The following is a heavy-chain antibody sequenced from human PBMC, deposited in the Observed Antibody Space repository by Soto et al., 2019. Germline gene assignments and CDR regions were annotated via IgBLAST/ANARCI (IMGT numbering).Heavy chain of an antibody. CDR1: GITFSTYA. CDR3: AADYLRHNSLNGYYYSYGMDV. V-gene: IGHV3-23*01. J-gene: IGHJ6*02. Sequence: LRLSCAASGITFSTYAMSWVRRAPGKGLEWVSTIGSNGTDKQYADFVKGRFTVSRDSSKSTLSLQMNSLRAEDTAVYYCAADYLRHNSLNGYYYSYGMDVWGQGTTVTVSS. D-gene: IGHD4-17*01. CDR2: IGSNGTDK.